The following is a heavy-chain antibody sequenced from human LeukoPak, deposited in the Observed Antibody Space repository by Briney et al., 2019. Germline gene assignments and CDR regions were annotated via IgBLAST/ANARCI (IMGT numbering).Heavy chain of an antibody. CDR3: AKDRVPHIVVVIALGGFDY. CDR2: ILFDGNSK. Sequence: PGGSLRLSCAASGFTFNSYDMHWVRQAPGKGLEWVAVILFDGNSKYYVDSVKGRFTVSRDNSKNTLYLQMNSLRAEDTAVYYCAKDRVPHIVVVIALGGFDYWGQGTLVTVSS. CDR1: GFTFNSYD. J-gene: IGHJ4*02. V-gene: IGHV3-30*18. D-gene: IGHD2-21*01.